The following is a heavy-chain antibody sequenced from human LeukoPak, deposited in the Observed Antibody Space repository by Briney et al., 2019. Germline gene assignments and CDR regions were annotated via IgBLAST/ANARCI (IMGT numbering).Heavy chain of an antibody. J-gene: IGHJ3*02. CDR3: AKDMGSSSWYDDAFDI. V-gene: IGHV3-9*01. D-gene: IGHD6-13*01. CDR2: SSWNSGSI. CDR1: GFTFDDYA. Sequence: GGSLRLSCAASGFTFDDYAMHWVRQAPGKGLEWVSGSSWNSGSIVYADSVKGRFTISRDNAKNSLYLQMNSLRAEDTALYYCAKDMGSSSWYDDAFDIWGQGTMVTVSS.